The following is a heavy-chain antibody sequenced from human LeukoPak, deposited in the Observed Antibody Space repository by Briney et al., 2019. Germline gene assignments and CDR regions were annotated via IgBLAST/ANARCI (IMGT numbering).Heavy chain of an antibody. J-gene: IGHJ6*03. CDR3: ARGGYGSGWDYMDV. CDR2: INHSGNT. D-gene: IGHD3-10*01. Sequence: SETLSLTYAVYGGSFSGYYWNWIRQPPGKGLEWIGGINHSGNTNYNPSLKSRVTISVDTSKNQFSLKPSSVTAADTAVYYCARGGYGSGWDYMDVWGKGTAVTVSS. CDR1: GGSFSGYY. V-gene: IGHV4-34*01.